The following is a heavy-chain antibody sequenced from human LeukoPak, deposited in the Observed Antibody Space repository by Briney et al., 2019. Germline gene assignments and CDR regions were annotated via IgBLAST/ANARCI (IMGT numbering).Heavy chain of an antibody. CDR1: GFTVSSNY. D-gene: IGHD6-19*01. V-gene: IGHV3-66*01. CDR2: IYSGGST. J-gene: IGHJ4*02. CDR3: ARDFRGRYYFDY. Sequence: PGGSLRFSCAASGFTVSSNYMSWVRQAPGKGLEWVSVIYSGGSTYYADSVKGRFNISRDNSKNTLYLQMNSLRAEDTAVYYCARDFRGRYYFDYWGQGTLVTVSS.